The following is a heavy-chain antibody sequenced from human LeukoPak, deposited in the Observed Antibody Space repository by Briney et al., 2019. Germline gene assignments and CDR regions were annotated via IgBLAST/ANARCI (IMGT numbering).Heavy chain of an antibody. CDR2: IYHSGST. D-gene: IGHD3-22*01. CDR3: ASYYDSSGYPFDP. V-gene: IGHV4-59*08. J-gene: IGHJ5*02. Sequence: SETLSLTCTVSGGSISSYYWRWIRQPPGKGLEWIGSIYHSGSTYYNPSLKSRVTISVDTSKNQFSLKLSSVTAADTAVYYCASYYDSSGYPFDPWGQGTLVTVSS. CDR1: GGSISSYY.